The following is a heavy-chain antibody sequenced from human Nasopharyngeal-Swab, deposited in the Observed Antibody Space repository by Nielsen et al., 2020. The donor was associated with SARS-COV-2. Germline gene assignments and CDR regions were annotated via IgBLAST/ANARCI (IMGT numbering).Heavy chain of an antibody. J-gene: IGHJ4*02. D-gene: IGHD3-10*01. Sequence: SETLSLTCAVYGGSFSGYYWSWIRQPPGKGLEWIGEIKHSGSTNYNPSLKSRVTISVDTSKNQFSLKLNSMTAADTAVYYCARQLSGNYQAYFDCWGQGSRAAVSS. CDR2: IKHSGST. V-gene: IGHV4-34*01. CDR1: GGSFSGYY. CDR3: ARQLSGNYQAYFDC.